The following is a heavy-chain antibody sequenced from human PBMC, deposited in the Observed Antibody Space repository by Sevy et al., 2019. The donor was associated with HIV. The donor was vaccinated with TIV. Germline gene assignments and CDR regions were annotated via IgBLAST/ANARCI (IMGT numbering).Heavy chain of an antibody. CDR2: ISSSSTI. CDR3: ARDPCGGDCYVDY. CDR1: GFTFSSYS. Sequence: GGSLRLSCAASGFTFSSYSMNWVRQAPGKGLEWVSYISSSSTIYYADCVKGRLTISGDNAKNSLYLQMNSLRDEDTAVYYCARDPCGGDCYVDYWGQGTLVTVSS. V-gene: IGHV3-48*02. D-gene: IGHD2-21*02. J-gene: IGHJ4*02.